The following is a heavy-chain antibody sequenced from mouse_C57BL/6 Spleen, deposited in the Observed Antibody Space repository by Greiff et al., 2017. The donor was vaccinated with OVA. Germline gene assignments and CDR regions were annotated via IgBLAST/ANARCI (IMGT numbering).Heavy chain of an antibody. Sequence: VQLQQSGAELVRPGASVKLSCTASGFNIKDDYMNWVKQRPEQGLEWIGWIDPENGDNEYASKFQGKATITAEPSSNTAYLQLSSLTAEDTSVYYGTRYYYGSSYGVDYWGQGTTLTVSS. CDR3: TRYYYGSSYGVDY. V-gene: IGHV14-4*01. CDR1: GFNIKDDY. D-gene: IGHD1-1*01. J-gene: IGHJ2*01. CDR2: IDPENGDN.